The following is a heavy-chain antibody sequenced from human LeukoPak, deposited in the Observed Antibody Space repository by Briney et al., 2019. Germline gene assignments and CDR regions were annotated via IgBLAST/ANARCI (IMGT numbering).Heavy chain of an antibody. V-gene: IGHV3-74*01. CDR3: ARGGLDYYDSSGSLYAFDI. J-gene: IGHJ3*02. D-gene: IGHD3-22*01. CDR1: GFSFSSYW. Sequence: GGSLRLSCAASGFSFSSYWMHWVRQAPGKGLVWVSRINSDGTSTTYADSVKGRFTISRDNAKNTLYLQMNSLRAEDTAVFYCARGGLDYYDSSGSLYAFDIWGQGTLVTVSS. CDR2: INSDGTST.